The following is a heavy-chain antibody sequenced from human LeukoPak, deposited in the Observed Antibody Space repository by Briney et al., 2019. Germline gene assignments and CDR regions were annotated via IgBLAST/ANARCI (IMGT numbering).Heavy chain of an antibody. J-gene: IGHJ3*02. CDR3: ARTTLRHSDWSPDAFDI. Sequence: ASVKVSCKASGYTFTSYGISWVRQAPGQGLEWMGWISAYNGNTNYAQKLQGRVTMTTDTSTSTAYMELRSLRSDDTAVYYCARTTLRHSDWSPDAFDIWGQGTMVTVSS. V-gene: IGHV1-18*01. CDR2: ISAYNGNT. CDR1: GYTFTSYG. D-gene: IGHD3-9*01.